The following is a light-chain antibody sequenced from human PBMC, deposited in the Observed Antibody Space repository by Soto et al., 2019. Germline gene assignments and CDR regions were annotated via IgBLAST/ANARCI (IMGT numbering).Light chain of an antibody. CDR3: QQYANSRT. Sequence: IVLTQSPAILALSPGDRATLSCRASQSVSSSYLAWYQQKPGQAPRLLIYGASSRATGIPDRFSGSGSGTDFTLTISRLEPEDFALYYCQQYANSRTFGQGTKVDI. CDR2: GAS. CDR1: QSVSSSY. J-gene: IGKJ1*01. V-gene: IGKV3-20*01.